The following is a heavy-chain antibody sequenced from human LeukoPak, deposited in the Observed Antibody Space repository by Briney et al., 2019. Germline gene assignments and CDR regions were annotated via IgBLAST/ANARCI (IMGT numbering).Heavy chain of an antibody. V-gene: IGHV3-48*01. J-gene: IGHJ4*02. Sequence: GGSLRLSCAASGFTFNVYSMNWVRQAPGKGLEWVSFISSSLDSNIYYADSVKGRFTISRDNAKNSLYLQMNSLRAEDTAVYYCANSRYDSSGYYGIIGYWGQGTLVTVSS. CDR2: ISSSLDSNI. CDR1: GFTFNVYS. D-gene: IGHD3-22*01. CDR3: ANSRYDSSGYYGIIGY.